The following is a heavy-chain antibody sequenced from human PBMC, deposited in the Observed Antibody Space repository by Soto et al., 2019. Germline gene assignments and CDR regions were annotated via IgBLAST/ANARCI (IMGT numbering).Heavy chain of an antibody. CDR2: ISGGGDTT. J-gene: IGHJ4*02. V-gene: IGHV3-23*01. D-gene: IGHD2-8*01. CDR1: GFTFSSYG. CDR3: AKLRDFVVLPAGILDY. Sequence: GSLRLSCAASGFTFSSYGISWIRLSPGKGLEWVSVISGGGDTTYYTPSVKGRFTISRDDFRNTLYLQMNSLRTEDTAIYYCAKLRDFVVLPAGILDYWGPGTLVTVS.